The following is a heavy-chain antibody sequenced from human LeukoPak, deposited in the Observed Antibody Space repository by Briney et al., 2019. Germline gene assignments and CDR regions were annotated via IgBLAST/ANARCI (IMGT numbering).Heavy chain of an antibody. V-gene: IGHV1-2*02. CDR2: INPNSGGT. CDR1: GYTFTGYY. D-gene: IGHD3-3*01. J-gene: IGHJ4*02. CDR3: ARDLWSGYTDY. Sequence: AAVKVSRKASGYTFTGYYMHWVRQAHGQGLGWMGWINPNSGGTNYAQKFQGSVTMNRDTSISTAYMELSRLRSDDTAVYYCARDLWSGYTDYWGQGTLVTVSS.